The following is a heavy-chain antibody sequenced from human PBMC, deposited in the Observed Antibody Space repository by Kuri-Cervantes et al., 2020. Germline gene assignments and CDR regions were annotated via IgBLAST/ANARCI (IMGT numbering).Heavy chain of an antibody. D-gene: IGHD2-21*01. CDR1: GYTFTGYY. J-gene: IGHJ4*02. Sequence: ASVKVSCKASGYTFTGYYMHWVRQAPGQGLEWMGWINPNSGGTNYAQKLQGRVTMTTDTSTSTAYMELRSLRSDDTAVYYCARSNHLYCGGDCYSDYWGQGTLVTVSS. V-gene: IGHV1-2*02. CDR3: ARSNHLYCGGDCYSDY. CDR2: INPNSGGT.